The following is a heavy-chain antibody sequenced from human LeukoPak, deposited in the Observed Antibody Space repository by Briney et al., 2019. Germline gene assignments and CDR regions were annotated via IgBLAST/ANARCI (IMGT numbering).Heavy chain of an antibody. D-gene: IGHD3-10*01. CDR2: MNPKRGNT. V-gene: IGHV1-8*02. CDR1: GGTLISYA. CDR3: ARGYHRYDSGSGRWYNWFDP. Sequence: GASVKVSCQDSGGTLISYALRWMRQAPGKGLEWMGWMNPKRGNTGYAQKFQGRVTMTRNTSISTAYMELSSLRSEDTAVYYCARGYHRYDSGSGRWYNWFDPWGQGTLVTVSS. J-gene: IGHJ5*02.